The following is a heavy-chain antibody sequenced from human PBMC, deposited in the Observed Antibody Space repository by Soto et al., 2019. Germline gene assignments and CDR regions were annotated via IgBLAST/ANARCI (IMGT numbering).Heavy chain of an antibody. J-gene: IGHJ4*02. D-gene: IGHD3-22*01. Sequence: SVKVSCKASGGTFSSYSISWVRQAPGQGLEWMGGIIPIFGTANYAQKFQGRVTITADESTSTAYMELSSLRSEDTAVYYCARSTQLNYYDSSGYYPLDYWGQGTLVTVSS. CDR1: GGTFSSYS. CDR3: ARSTQLNYYDSSGYYPLDY. CDR2: IIPIFGTA. V-gene: IGHV1-69*13.